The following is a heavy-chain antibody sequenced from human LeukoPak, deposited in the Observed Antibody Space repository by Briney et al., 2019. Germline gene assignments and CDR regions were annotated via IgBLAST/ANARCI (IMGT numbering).Heavy chain of an antibody. CDR3: AQVGSPGPYCGGDCYFFQR. CDR2: ISGYGGDT. J-gene: IGHJ1*01. D-gene: IGHD2-21*01. CDR1: GFTFDSHA. Sequence: PGGSLRLSCTASGFTFDSHAMSWVRQAPGKGLEWVSGISGYGGDTYYADSVKGRFTISRDNSKNTLYLQMSSLRADDTAVYYCAQVGSPGPYCGGDCYFFQRWGQGTLVTVSS. V-gene: IGHV3-23*01.